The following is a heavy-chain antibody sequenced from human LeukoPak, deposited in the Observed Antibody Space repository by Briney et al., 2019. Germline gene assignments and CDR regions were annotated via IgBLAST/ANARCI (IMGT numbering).Heavy chain of an antibody. CDR2: INPNSGDT. D-gene: IGHD2-21*01. V-gene: IGHV1-2*02. CDR1: GDTSTDYY. Sequence: GASVKVSCKASGDTSTDYYMHCVRRAPGQGLEWMGWINPNSGDTNYAQNFQGRVTMTRDTSISTAYMELSRLGSNDTAVYHCAISIVGGYYSPVDYWGQGTLVTVSS. J-gene: IGHJ4*02. CDR3: AISIVGGYYSPVDY.